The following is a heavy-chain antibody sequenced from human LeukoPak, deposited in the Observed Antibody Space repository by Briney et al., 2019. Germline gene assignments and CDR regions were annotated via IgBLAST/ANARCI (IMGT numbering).Heavy chain of an antibody. V-gene: IGHV3-74*01. J-gene: IGHJ4*02. CDR3: ARGRPHGNDY. D-gene: IGHD4-23*01. Sequence: GGSLRLSCAASGFTFSSYWMNWVRQAPGKGLVWVSRIASDGSGTTYADSVKGRFSISRDNAKNTLYLQMNSLRVEDTAVYYCARGRPHGNDYWGQGTLVTVSS. CDR2: IASDGSGT. CDR1: GFTFSSYW.